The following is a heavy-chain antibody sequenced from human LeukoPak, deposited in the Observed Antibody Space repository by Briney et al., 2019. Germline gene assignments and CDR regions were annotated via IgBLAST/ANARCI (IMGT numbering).Heavy chain of an antibody. D-gene: IGHD5-18*01. CDR3: ARQTAMGRSGDY. Sequence: GSLTISCKASGYSFTSYWIGWVRQMPGKGLEWMGIIDPSDSETRYTPSFQGQVTISVDKSLTTADLQWNSLKASDTAMYYCARQTAMGRSGDYWGQGTLVTVSS. CDR2: IDPSDSET. V-gene: IGHV5-51*01. CDR1: GYSFTSYW. J-gene: IGHJ4*02.